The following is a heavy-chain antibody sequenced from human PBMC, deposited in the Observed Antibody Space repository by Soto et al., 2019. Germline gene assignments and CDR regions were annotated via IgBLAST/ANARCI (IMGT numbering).Heavy chain of an antibody. Sequence: ASVKVSCKASGGTFSSYTISWVRQAPGQGLEWMGRIIPILGIANYAQKFQGRVTITADKSTGTAYMELSSLRSEDTAVYYCAREGYGSGSYKFDPWGQGTLVTVSS. J-gene: IGHJ5*02. CDR1: GGTFSSYT. CDR2: IIPILGIA. CDR3: AREGYGSGSYKFDP. D-gene: IGHD3-10*01. V-gene: IGHV1-69*04.